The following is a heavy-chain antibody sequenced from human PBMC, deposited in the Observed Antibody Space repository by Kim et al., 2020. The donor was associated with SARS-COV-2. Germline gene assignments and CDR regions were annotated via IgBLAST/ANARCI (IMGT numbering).Heavy chain of an antibody. CDR1: GGSISSGGYY. D-gene: IGHD6-13*01. J-gene: IGHJ4*02. CDR3: AWGIAAAVRG. CDR2: IYYSGST. Sequence: SETLSLTCTVSGGSISSGGYYWSWIRQHPGKGLEWIGYIYYSGSTYYNPSLKSRVTISVDTSKNQFSLKLSSVTAADTAVYYCAWGIAAAVRGWGQGTLVTVSS. V-gene: IGHV4-31*03.